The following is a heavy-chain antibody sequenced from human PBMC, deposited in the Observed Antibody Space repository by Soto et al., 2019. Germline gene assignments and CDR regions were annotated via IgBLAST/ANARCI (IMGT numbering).Heavy chain of an antibody. J-gene: IGHJ4*02. D-gene: IGHD3-3*01. CDR1: GFSFSYFA. CDR2: ISGSGGNT. CDR3: AKDRRGRGWSTPDH. Sequence: EVQLLESGGSLVHPGGSLRLSCAASGFSFSYFAMSWVRQAPGKGLEWVAAISGSGGNTYYADSVKGRFTISRDNSKNTLFLQMNSLRVEDTGVYYCAKDRRGRGWSTPDHWGQGTLVTVSS. V-gene: IGHV3-23*01.